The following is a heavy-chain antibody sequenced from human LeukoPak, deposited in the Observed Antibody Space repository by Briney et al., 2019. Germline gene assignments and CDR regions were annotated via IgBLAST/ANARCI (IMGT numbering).Heavy chain of an antibody. V-gene: IGHV4-39*01. CDR2: IYYSGST. Sequence: SETLSLTCTVSGGSISSSSYYWGWIRQPPGRGLEWIGSIYYSGSTYYNPSLKSRVTISVDTSKNQFSLKLSSVTAADTAVYYCARLRFGFGELLIDYWGQGTLVTVSS. CDR3: ARLRFGFGELLIDY. J-gene: IGHJ4*02. D-gene: IGHD3-10*01. CDR1: GGSISSSSYY.